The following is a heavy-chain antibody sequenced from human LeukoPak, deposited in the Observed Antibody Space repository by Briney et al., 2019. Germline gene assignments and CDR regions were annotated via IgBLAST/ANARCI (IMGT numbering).Heavy chain of an antibody. V-gene: IGHV4-30-2*01. CDR2: LYHSGST. J-gene: IGHJ4*02. Sequence: PSEGLSLTCIVSGGSISGGVYYWRWIRQPPGMGLEWIGYLYHSGSTYYNPSLKSRVTISVNRSKNQFSLKLSAVAAADTAVYYCARGSNTAMVIDYWGQGTLVTVSS. CDR3: ARGSNTAMVIDY. D-gene: IGHD5-18*01. CDR1: GGSISGGVYY.